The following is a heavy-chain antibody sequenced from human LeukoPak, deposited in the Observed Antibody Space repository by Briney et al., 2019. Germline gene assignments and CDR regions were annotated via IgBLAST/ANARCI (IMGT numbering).Heavy chain of an antibody. CDR2: IYHSGST. CDR3: ARDLQLGGSFDY. J-gene: IGHJ4*02. CDR1: GGSISSGGYY. D-gene: IGHD6-6*01. Sequence: SETLSLTCTVSGGSISSGGYYWSWIRQPPGKGLEWIGYIYHSGSTYYNPSLKSRVTISVGRSKNQFSLKLSSVTAADTAVYYCARDLQLGGSFDYWGQGTLVTVSS. V-gene: IGHV4-30-2*01.